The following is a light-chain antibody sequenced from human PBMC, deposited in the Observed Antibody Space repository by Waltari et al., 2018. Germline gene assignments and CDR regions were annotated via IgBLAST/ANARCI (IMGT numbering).Light chain of an antibody. J-gene: IGKJ2*01. CDR1: QSIGSN. CDR3: QQCYSTPYT. V-gene: IGKV3-15*01. Sequence: DIVMTQSPAPLSVSPGERATLSGRASQSIGSNLAWSQHKPGQAPRFLIYGASTRATGNPVRFSGSGSGTEFTLTISSLQAADVAVYYCQQCYSTPYTFGQGTKLEIK. CDR2: GAS.